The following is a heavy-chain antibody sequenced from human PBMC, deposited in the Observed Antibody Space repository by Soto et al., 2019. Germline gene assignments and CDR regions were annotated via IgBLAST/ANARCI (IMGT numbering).Heavy chain of an antibody. D-gene: IGHD6-25*01. V-gene: IGHV2-5*01. CDR3: ARRLDPFFFDY. CDR1: GFSLTTSGVA. Sequence: GPTLVNPTQTLTLTCTFSGFSLTTSGVAVGCIRQPPGKALEWLALIYWNDNKYYNPPLKTRLTITKDTSKNQVVFTMTNMDPADTATYYCARRLDPFFFDYWGQGTLVTVSS. J-gene: IGHJ4*02. CDR2: IYWNDNK.